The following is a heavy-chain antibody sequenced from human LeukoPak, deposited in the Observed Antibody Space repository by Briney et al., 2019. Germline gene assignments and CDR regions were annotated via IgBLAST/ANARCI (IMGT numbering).Heavy chain of an antibody. J-gene: IGHJ4*02. CDR2: IWYDGSNK. CDR3: AKGVAGFFDY. V-gene: IGHV3-33*06. Sequence: PGRSLRLSCAASGFTFSSYGMHWVRQAPGKGLEWVAVIWYDGSNKYYADSVKGRFTISRDNSKNTLYLQMNSLRAEDTAVYYCAKGVAGFFDYWGQGTLVTVSS. D-gene: IGHD6-19*01. CDR1: GFTFSSYG.